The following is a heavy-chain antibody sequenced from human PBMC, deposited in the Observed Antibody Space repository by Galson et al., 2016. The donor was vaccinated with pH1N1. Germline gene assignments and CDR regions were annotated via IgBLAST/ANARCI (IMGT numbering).Heavy chain of an antibody. CDR1: GGTFGSYG. Sequence: SVKVSCKASGGTFGSYGINWVRQAPGQGLEWMGRIIPILGTTNYAQKFQGKITITADESTSTAYMELSSLRSEDTALYYCAREDYYDVDLSDWYFDLWGRGTLVTVSS. J-gene: IGHJ2*01. D-gene: IGHD3-22*01. V-gene: IGHV1-69*13. CDR2: IIPILGTT. CDR3: AREDYYDVDLSDWYFDL.